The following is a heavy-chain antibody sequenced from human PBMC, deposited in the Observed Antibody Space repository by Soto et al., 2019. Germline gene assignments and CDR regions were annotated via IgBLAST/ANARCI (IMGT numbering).Heavy chain of an antibody. J-gene: IGHJ6*02. CDR2: ISYDGSNK. V-gene: IGHV3-30*18. Sequence: GGSLRLSCEASGFTFSSYGMHWVRQAPGKGLEWVAVISYDGSNKYYADSVKGRFTISRDNSKNTLYLQMNSLRAEDTAVYYCAKDFVYSNYVGDYYYGMDVWGQGTTVTVSS. CDR3: AKDFVYSNYVGDYYYGMDV. CDR1: GFTFSSYG. D-gene: IGHD4-4*01.